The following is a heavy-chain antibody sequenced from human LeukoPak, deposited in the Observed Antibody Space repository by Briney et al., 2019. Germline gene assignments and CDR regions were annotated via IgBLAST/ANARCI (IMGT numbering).Heavy chain of an antibody. CDR3: ASYHRWAADDY. CDR2: IYSGGST. Sequence: GGSLRLSCAASGFTVSSNYMSWVRQAPGKGLEWVSVIYSGGSTYYADSVKGRFTISRDNSKNTLYLQMNSLRAEDTAAYYCASYHRWAADDYWGQGTLVTVSS. CDR1: GFTVSSNY. D-gene: IGHD6-13*01. V-gene: IGHV3-53*01. J-gene: IGHJ4*02.